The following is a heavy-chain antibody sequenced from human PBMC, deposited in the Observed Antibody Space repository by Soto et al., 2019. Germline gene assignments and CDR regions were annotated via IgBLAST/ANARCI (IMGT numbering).Heavy chain of an antibody. V-gene: IGHV4-59*01. J-gene: IGHJ6*03. D-gene: IGHD3-10*01. CDR2: ITDSGTT. CDR3: AKDVGLIFVDGSGEDCYYYYMDV. Sequence: QVQLQESAPGLVKPSEALSVSFTVSGGSIRSDYWSWIRQPPGMGLEWLGYITDSGTTYYNPSLYGLVTISVDMSKKHLSLKVECVRTADTAVYYCAKDVGLIFVDGSGEDCYYYYMDVWGKGTTVTVSS. CDR1: GGSIRSDY.